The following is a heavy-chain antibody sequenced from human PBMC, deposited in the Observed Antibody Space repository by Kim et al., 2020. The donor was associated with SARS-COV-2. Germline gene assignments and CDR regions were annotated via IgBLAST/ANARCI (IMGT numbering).Heavy chain of an antibody. CDR3: ARESVAGQDAFDV. J-gene: IGHJ3*01. Sequence: GGSLRLSCAASGFRFSSYEMSWVRQAPGKGLEWLSYIYTGETIFYADSVKGRFTISRDNAKDLLYLQMNSLRAEDTAIYYCARESVAGQDAFDVWGQGTVVTVSS. V-gene: IGHV3-48*03. CDR1: GFRFSSYE. CDR2: IYTGETI. D-gene: IGHD6-19*01.